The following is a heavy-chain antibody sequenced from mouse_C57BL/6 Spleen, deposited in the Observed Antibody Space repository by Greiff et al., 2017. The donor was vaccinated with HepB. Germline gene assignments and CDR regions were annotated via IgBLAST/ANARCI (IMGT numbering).Heavy chain of an antibody. D-gene: IGHD1-1*01. J-gene: IGHJ2*01. CDR2: IYPGDGDT. CDR3: ARDYYYGSSWGY. Sequence: VQLVESGPELVKPGASVKISCKASGYAFSSSWMNWVKQRPGKGLEWIGRIYPGDGDTNYNGKFKGKATLTADKSSSTAYMQLSSLTSEDSAVYFCARDYYYGSSWGYWGQGTTLTVSS. V-gene: IGHV1-82*01. CDR1: GYAFSSSW.